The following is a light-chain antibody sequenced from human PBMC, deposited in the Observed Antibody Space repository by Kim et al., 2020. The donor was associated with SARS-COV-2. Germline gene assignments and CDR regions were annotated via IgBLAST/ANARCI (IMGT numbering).Light chain of an antibody. CDR2: DAP. J-gene: IGKJ5*01. CDR1: QDISKY. CDR3: QQHDTLPIT. V-gene: IGKV1-33*01. Sequence: DIQMTQSPSSLSASVGDRVTITCQASQDISKYLNWYQQKLGRAPKLLIYDAPSLETGVPSRFSGSASGTDFTFTISSLQPEDIATYYCQQHDTLPITFGQGTRLEIK.